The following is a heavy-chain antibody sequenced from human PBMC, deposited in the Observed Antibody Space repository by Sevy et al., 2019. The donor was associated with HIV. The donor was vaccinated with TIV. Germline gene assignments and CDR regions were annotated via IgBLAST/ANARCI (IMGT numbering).Heavy chain of an antibody. D-gene: IGHD5-12*01. J-gene: IGHJ6*02. V-gene: IGHV3-15*01. CDR2: IKSEFDGGAI. CDR1: GFTFSSAW. CDR3: ITDPTYRGYDEEVINYYFYGMDV. Sequence: GGSLRLSCTASGFTFSSAWMSWVRQAPGKGLEWVGRIKSEFDGGAIDYAAPVKGRFSISREDSKTTVYLQMNSLKTDDTAVYYCITDPTYRGYDEEVINYYFYGMDVWGQGTTVTVSS.